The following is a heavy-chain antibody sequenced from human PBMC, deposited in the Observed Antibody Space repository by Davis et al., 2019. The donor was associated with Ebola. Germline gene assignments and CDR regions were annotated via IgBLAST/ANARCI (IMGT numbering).Heavy chain of an antibody. Sequence: GESLKISCKGSGYSFTSYWIAWVRQMPGKALEWMAIIYPADSTTRYSPSFQGQVTVSADKSTYTAYLQWGSLKASDTAMYYCTRSYGSGSYSDYWGQGTLVTVSS. J-gene: IGHJ4*02. CDR3: TRSYGSGSYSDY. CDR1: GYSFTSYW. CDR2: IYPADSTT. D-gene: IGHD3-10*01. V-gene: IGHV5-51*01.